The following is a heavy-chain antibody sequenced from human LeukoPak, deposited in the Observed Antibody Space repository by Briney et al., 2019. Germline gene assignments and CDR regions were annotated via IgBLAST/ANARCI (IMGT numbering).Heavy chain of an antibody. CDR2: INYSGRS. Sequence: PSETRSLTCIVSGNSITSDFWSWIRQSPGKGMEWIGYINYSGRSEYDPSLKSRVTISVDRSRERVSLKMRSVTAADTAVYHCARLDCLSDECYNYWAVGALVTVSS. CDR1: GNSITSDF. CDR3: ARLDCLSDECYNY. D-gene: IGHD2-21*01. J-gene: IGHJ4*02. V-gene: IGHV4-59*08.